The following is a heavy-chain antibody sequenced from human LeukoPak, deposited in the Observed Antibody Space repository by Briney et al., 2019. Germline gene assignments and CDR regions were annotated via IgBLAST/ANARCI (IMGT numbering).Heavy chain of an antibody. J-gene: IGHJ4*02. Sequence: GGSLRLSCAASGFTFSSYSMNWVRQAPGKGLEWVSSISSSSSYIYYADSVKGRFTISRDNAKNSLYLQMNSLRAEDTAVYYCARDPRYSSSSDFYFDYWGQGTLVTVSS. V-gene: IGHV3-21*01. CDR1: GFTFSSYS. CDR3: ARDPRYSSSSDFYFDY. CDR2: ISSSSSYI. D-gene: IGHD6-6*01.